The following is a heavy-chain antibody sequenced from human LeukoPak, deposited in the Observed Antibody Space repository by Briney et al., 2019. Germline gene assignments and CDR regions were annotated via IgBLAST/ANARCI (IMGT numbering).Heavy chain of an antibody. V-gene: IGHV4-59*01. Sequence: SETLSLTCTVSGGSISNYYWSWIRQPPGKGLEWIGYIYYSGNTNYNPSLKSRVTISVDTSKNQFSLKLNSVTAADTAVYYCARDLWVFDYWGQGTLVTVSS. CDR1: GGSISNYY. D-gene: IGHD1-26*01. CDR3: ARDLWVFDY. J-gene: IGHJ4*02. CDR2: IYYSGNT.